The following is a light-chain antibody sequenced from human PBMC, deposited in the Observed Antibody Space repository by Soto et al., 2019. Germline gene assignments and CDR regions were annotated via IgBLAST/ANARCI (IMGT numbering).Light chain of an antibody. J-gene: IGLJ1*01. Sequence: QSVLTQPPSASETPGQRVTISCSGSSSNIESNTVTWYQQLPGTAPKLVIYSNYDRPSGVPDRFSGSTSGTSASLVIRGLQSEDEADYYCAAWDDILNGYVFGGGTKVTVL. CDR1: SSNIESNT. CDR3: AAWDDILNGYV. V-gene: IGLV1-44*01. CDR2: SNY.